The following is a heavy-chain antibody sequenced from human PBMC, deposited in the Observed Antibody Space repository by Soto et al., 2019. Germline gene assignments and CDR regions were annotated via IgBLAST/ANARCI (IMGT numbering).Heavy chain of an antibody. D-gene: IGHD2-21*02. Sequence: QVQLVQSGAELKKPGSSVKVSCQASGSTFSSYTVSWVRQVPGQGLEWMGRIIPVLGVTNYAPKFKGRVTITADKSKTTVDMELTSLRSGDTAVYYCARRRYCGADCYSKYYYGMDVWGQGTTVTVSS. CDR1: GSTFSSYT. J-gene: IGHJ6*02. V-gene: IGHV1-69*02. CDR2: IIPVLGVT. CDR3: ARRRYCGADCYSKYYYGMDV.